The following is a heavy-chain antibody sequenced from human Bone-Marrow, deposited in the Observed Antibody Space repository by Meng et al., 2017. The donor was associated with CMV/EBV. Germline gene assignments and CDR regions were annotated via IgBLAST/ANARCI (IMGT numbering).Heavy chain of an antibody. CDR3: TKTQTFYFGSGSYRYFDY. CDR1: GFTFSRYA. CDR2: ITGSGGST. J-gene: IGHJ4*02. Sequence: GESLKISCAASGFTFSRYAMTWIRQVLGKGLDWVAAITGSGGSTYYADSMKGRFTISRDNSKDTLYLQLNSLSADDTAVYYCTKTQTFYFGSGSYRYFDYWGQGALVTVSS. D-gene: IGHD3-10*01. V-gene: IGHV3-23*01.